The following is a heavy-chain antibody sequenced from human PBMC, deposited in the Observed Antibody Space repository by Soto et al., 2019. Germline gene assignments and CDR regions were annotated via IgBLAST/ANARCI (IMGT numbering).Heavy chain of an antibody. D-gene: IGHD3-3*01. Sequence: ASVKVSCKASGYTFTSYGISWVRQAPGQGLEWMGWISAYNGNTNYAQRLQGRVTMTTDTSTSTAYMELRSLRSDDTAVYYCARGPQYYDFWSGYSALDYWGQGPLVTVSS. J-gene: IGHJ4*02. V-gene: IGHV1-18*01. CDR1: GYTFTSYG. CDR2: ISAYNGNT. CDR3: ARGPQYYDFWSGYSALDY.